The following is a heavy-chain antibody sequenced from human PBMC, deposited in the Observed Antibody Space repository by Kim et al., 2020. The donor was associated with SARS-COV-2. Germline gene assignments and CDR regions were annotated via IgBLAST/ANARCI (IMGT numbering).Heavy chain of an antibody. J-gene: IGHJ3*02. CDR1: GYSFTSYW. CDR3: ARPRSSYYDSSAGWGAFDI. Sequence: GESLKISCKGSGYSFTSYWIGWVRQMPGKGLEWMGIIYPGDSDTRYSPSFQGQVTISADKSISTAYLQWSSLKASDTAMYYCARPRSSYYDSSAGWGAFDIWGQGTMVTVSS. V-gene: IGHV5-51*01. D-gene: IGHD3-22*01. CDR2: IYPGDSDT.